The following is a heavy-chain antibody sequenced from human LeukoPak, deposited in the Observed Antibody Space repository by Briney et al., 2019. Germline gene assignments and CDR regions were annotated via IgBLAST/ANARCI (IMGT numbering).Heavy chain of an antibody. J-gene: IGHJ4*02. D-gene: IGHD2-21*02. CDR3: ARAEVVVVTAIRSYYFDY. V-gene: IGHV1-18*01. Sequence: GASVKVSCKASGYTFASYGISWVRQAPGQGLEWMGWISAYNGNTNYAQKLQGRVTMTTDTSTSTAYMELRSLRSDDTAVYYCARAEVVVVTAIRSYYFDYWGQGTLVTVSS. CDR1: GYTFASYG. CDR2: ISAYNGNT.